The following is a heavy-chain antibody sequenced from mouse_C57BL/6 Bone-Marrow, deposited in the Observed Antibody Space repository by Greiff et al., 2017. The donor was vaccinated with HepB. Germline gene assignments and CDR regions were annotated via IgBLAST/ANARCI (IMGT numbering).Heavy chain of an antibody. J-gene: IGHJ2*01. CDR3: ARSGDY. CDR2: IDPSDSYT. Sequence: QVQLQQPGAELVRPGTSVKLSCKASGYTFTSYWVHWVKQRPGQGLEWIGVIDPSDSYTNYNQKFKGKATLTVDTSSSTAYMQLSSLTSEDSAVYYCARSGDYWGQGTTLTVSS. CDR1: GYTFTSYW. V-gene: IGHV1-59*01.